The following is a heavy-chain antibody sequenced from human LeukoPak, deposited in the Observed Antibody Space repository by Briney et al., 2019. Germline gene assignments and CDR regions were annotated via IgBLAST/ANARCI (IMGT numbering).Heavy chain of an antibody. CDR1: GYSITSDYY. V-gene: IGHV4-38-2*02. J-gene: IGHJ4*02. CDR3: ARDRATTTEGFDY. CDR2: IYHSGNT. D-gene: IGHD1-26*01. Sequence: SETLSLTCSVSGYSITSDYYWGWIRPAPGKGLEWIGIIYHSGNTYYNPSPSLKSRITRSVDTSKSQFSLSLGSVTAADTAIYYCARDRATTTEGFDYWGQGTLVTVSS.